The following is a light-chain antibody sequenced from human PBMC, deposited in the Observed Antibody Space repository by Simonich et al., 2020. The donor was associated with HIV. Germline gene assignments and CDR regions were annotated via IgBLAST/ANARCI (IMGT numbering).Light chain of an antibody. V-gene: IGKV1-39*01. Sequence: DIQMTQSPSSLSASVGDRVTITCRASQSISSYLNWYQQKPGKAPKLLIYAASTLKSGVPSRCSGSGSGTDCTLTISSLQPEDFATYYCQQSFSTPYTFGQGTKLEIK. CDR3: QQSFSTPYT. CDR1: QSISSY. J-gene: IGKJ2*01. CDR2: AAS.